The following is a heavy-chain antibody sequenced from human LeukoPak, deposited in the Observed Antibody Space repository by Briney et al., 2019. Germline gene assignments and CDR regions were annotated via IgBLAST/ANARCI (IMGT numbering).Heavy chain of an antibody. CDR3: ASQLGCSSTSCYLDY. D-gene: IGHD2-2*01. Sequence: GASVKVSCKASGGTFSSYAISWVRQAPGQGLEWMGGIIPIFGTANYAQKSQGRVTITADKSTSTAYMELSSLRSEDTAVYYCASQLGCSSTSCYLDYWGQGTLVTVSS. CDR1: GGTFSSYA. J-gene: IGHJ4*02. V-gene: IGHV1-69*06. CDR2: IIPIFGTA.